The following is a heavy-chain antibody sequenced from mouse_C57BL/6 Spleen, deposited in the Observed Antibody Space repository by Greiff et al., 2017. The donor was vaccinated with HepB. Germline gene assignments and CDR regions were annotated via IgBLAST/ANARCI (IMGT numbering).Heavy chain of an antibody. CDR1: GFTFSNYW. Sequence: EVKFEESGGGLVQPGGSMKLSCVASGFTFSNYWMNWVRQSPEKGLEWVAQIRLKSDNYATHYAESVKGRFTISRDDSKSSVYLQMNNLRAEDTGIYYCTRIPFAYWGQGTLVTVSA. V-gene: IGHV6-3*01. CDR3: TRIPFAY. CDR2: IRLKSDNYAT. J-gene: IGHJ3*01.